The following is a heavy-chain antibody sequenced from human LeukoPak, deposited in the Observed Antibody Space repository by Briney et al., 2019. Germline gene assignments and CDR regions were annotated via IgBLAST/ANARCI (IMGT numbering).Heavy chain of an antibody. Sequence: GGSLRLSCAASGFTFSSYEMNWVRQAPGKGLEWVSYISPSGSTRNFADSVKGRFTISRDNAKNSLYLQMNSLRDEDTAVYYCARCSSGWYADGMDVWGQGTTVTVSS. CDR1: GFTFSSYE. J-gene: IGHJ6*02. CDR2: ISPSGSTR. V-gene: IGHV3-48*03. CDR3: ARCSSGWYADGMDV. D-gene: IGHD6-19*01.